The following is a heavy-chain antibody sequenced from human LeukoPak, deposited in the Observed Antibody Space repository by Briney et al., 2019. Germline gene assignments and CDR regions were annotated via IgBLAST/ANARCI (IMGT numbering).Heavy chain of an antibody. CDR1: GFSFSSFW. V-gene: IGHV3-74*01. Sequence: QPGGSLRLSCAASGFSFSSFWMHSVRQVPGKGLVWVSGINSDGTTTGYADSVKGRFTISRDISKSTLYLQMNSLRAEDTAVYYCTREYHDRSDYLKYFQLWGQGTLVTVSS. J-gene: IGHJ1*01. CDR2: INSDGTTT. D-gene: IGHD3-22*01. CDR3: TREYHDRSDYLKYFQL.